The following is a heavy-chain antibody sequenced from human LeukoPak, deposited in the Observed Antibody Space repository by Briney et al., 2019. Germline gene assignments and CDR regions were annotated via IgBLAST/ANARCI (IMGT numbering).Heavy chain of an antibody. V-gene: IGHV3-7*01. J-gene: IGHJ3*02. CDR1: GFTFSSYW. Sequence: GGSLRLSCAASGFTFSSYWMSWVRQAPGKGLEWVANIKQDGSEKYYVDSVKGRFTISRDNAKNSLYLQMNSLRAEDTAVYYCARDRRDIVLMADDDHDAFDIWGQGTMVTVSS. CDR2: IKQDGSEK. CDR3: ARDRRDIVLMADDDHDAFDI. D-gene: IGHD2-8*01.